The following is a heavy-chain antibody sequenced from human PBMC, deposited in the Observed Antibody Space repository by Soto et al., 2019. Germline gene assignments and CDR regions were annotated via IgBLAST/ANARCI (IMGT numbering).Heavy chain of an antibody. CDR1: GDSISSTNW. CDR3: ASARQYCSSTSCYLDP. D-gene: IGHD2-2*01. J-gene: IGHJ5*02. Sequence: SETLSLTCAVSGDSISSTNWWNWVRQPPGKGLEWIGEIHHAGSTNYNPSLKSRVTISVDESKNQVSLNLKSVTAADTAVYYCASARQYCSSTSCYLDPWGQGTLVTVSS. V-gene: IGHV4-4*02. CDR2: IHHAGST.